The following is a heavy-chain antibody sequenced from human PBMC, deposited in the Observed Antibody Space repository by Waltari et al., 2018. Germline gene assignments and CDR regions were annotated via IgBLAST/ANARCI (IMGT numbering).Heavy chain of an antibody. CDR2: ISGSADIT. Sequence: EVQLLESGGGLVQPGGSLRISCAASGFTFSSYAMSWVRQAPGKGLEWVSVISGSADITYYADSVKGRFTISRDNSKNTLYLQMNSLRAEDTAVYYCAKHKGSSGGFFDYWGQGTLVTVSS. CDR1: GFTFSSYA. V-gene: IGHV3-23*01. D-gene: IGHD6-6*01. J-gene: IGHJ4*02. CDR3: AKHKGSSGGFFDY.